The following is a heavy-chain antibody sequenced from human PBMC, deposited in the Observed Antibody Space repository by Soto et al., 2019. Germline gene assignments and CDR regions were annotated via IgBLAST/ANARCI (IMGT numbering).Heavy chain of an antibody. CDR1: DGSISTYY. Sequence: SGTLSLTCAVPDGSISTYYWSWVRQPPGKGLEWIGFIYYGGVTNYNPSLKSRVTMSVDSSKNQFSLKLTSVTAADTAVYYCARYEFWSGYWSYWGPGTLVTVSS. CDR2: IYYGGVT. D-gene: IGHD3-3*01. CDR3: ARYEFWSGYWSY. V-gene: IGHV4-59*03. J-gene: IGHJ4*02.